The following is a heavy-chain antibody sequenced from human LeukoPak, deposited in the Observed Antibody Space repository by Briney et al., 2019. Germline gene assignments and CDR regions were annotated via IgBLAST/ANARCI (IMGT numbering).Heavy chain of an antibody. D-gene: IGHD4-17*01. V-gene: IGHV3-30*03. CDR1: GFTFRTYG. CDR3: ARGYGDYSAGYYYYYGMDV. Sequence: GGSLRLSCAASGFTFRTYGMHWVRQAPGKGLEWVAVISYDGSNKYYADSVKGRFSISRDNSKNTLYLQMNSLRAEDTAVYYCARGYGDYSAGYYYYYGMDVWGQGTTVTVSS. J-gene: IGHJ6*02. CDR2: ISYDGSNK.